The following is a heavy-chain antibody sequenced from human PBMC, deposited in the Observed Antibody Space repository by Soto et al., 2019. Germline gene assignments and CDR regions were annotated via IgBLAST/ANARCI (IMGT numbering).Heavy chain of an antibody. CDR1: GYTFTSYA. J-gene: IGHJ6*02. CDR2: INAGNGNT. CDR3: ARDCSGGSCYLGYYYYGMDV. D-gene: IGHD2-15*01. V-gene: IGHV1-3*01. Sequence: QVQLVQSGAEVKKPGASVKVSCKASGYTFTSYAMHWVRRAPGQRLEWMGWINAGNGNTKYAQKFQGRVTITRDTSARTAYMELSSLRSEDTAVYYCARDCSGGSCYLGYYYYGMDVWGQGTTVTVSS.